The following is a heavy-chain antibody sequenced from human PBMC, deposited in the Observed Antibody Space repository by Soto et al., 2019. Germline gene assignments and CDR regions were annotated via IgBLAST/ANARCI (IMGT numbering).Heavy chain of an antibody. CDR1: DYSISSGYY. D-gene: IGHD5-12*01. CDR3: ARDRDGYNYAFDI. J-gene: IGHJ3*02. Sequence: SETLSLTCGVSDYSISSGYYWAWIRQPPGKGLEWLGSIYHSGSTYQNPSLSSRVTISVDTSRNKFSLRLSSVTAADTAVYYCARDRDGYNYAFDIWGQGTVVT. V-gene: IGHV4-38-2*02. CDR2: IYHSGST.